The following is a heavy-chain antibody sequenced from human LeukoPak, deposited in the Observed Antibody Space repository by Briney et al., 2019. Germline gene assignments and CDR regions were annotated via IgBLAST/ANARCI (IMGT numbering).Heavy chain of an antibody. D-gene: IGHD6-13*01. Sequence: SETLSLTCTVSGGSISSGSYYWSWIRQPAGKGLEWIGRIYTSGSTNYNPSLKSRVTISVDTSKNQFSLKLSSVTAADTAVYYCARERSAAGFKPYYYYYYCMDVWGKGTTVTISS. J-gene: IGHJ6*03. CDR3: ARERSAAGFKPYYYYYYCMDV. V-gene: IGHV4-61*02. CDR2: IYTSGST. CDR1: GGSISSGSYY.